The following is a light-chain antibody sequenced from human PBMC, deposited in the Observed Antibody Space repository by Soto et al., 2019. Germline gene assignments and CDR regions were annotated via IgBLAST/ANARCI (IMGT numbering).Light chain of an antibody. Sequence: QSVLTQSASVSGSPGQSITISCTGSSSDVGDYNLVSWYQQHPGTAPKLIIYERSKRPSGVSDRFSGSNSADTASLTIAGLQAEDEADYYCCSFATSGTYVFGTGTKLTVL. V-gene: IGLV2-23*01. CDR3: CSFATSGTYV. J-gene: IGLJ1*01. CDR2: ERS. CDR1: SSDVGDYNL.